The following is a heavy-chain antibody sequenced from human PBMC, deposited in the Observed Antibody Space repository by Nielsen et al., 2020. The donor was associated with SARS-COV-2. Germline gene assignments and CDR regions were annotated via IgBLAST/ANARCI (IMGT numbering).Heavy chain of an antibody. CDR2: INPSGGST. J-gene: IGHJ4*02. CDR3: ARVGWLRFHDPLAYYFDY. V-gene: IGHV1-46*01. CDR1: GYTFTSYY. D-gene: IGHD5-12*01. Sequence: ASVKVSCKASGYTFTSYYMHWVRQAPGQGLEGMGIINPSGGSTNYAQKFQGRVTMTTDTSTSTAYMELRSRRSDDTAVYYCARVGWLRFHDPLAYYFDYWGQGTLVTVSS.